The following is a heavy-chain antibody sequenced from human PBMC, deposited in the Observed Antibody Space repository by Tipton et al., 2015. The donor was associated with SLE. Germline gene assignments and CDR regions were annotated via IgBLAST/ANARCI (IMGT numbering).Heavy chain of an antibody. CDR3: ARDRSYYDSVVDI. CDR1: GGSISSHY. CDR2: IYYSGST. J-gene: IGHJ3*02. Sequence: TPSLTCTVSGGSISSHYWSWIRQPPGKGLEWIGFIYYSGSTNYNPSLKSRVTISVDTSKNQFSLKLSSVTAADTAVYYCARDRSYYDSVVDIWGQGTMVTVSS. D-gene: IGHD3-22*01. V-gene: IGHV4-59*11.